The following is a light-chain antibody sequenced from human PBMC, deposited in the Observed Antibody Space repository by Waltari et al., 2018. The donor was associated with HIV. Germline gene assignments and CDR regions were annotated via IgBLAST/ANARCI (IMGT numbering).Light chain of an antibody. CDR2: STN. Sequence: QTVVTQEPSFSVSPGGTVTLTCGLSSGSASTSYYPSWYQQTPGQAPRTLIYSTNTRSSGVPDRFSGSILGNKAALTITGAQADDESDYYCVLYMGSGIWVFGGGTKLTVL. CDR3: VLYMGSGIWV. J-gene: IGLJ3*02. V-gene: IGLV8-61*01. CDR1: SGSASTSYY.